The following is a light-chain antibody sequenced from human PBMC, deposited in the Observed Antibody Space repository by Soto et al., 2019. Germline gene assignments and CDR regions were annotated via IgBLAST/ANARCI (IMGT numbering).Light chain of an antibody. CDR1: QSVNSNY. CDR2: GTS. J-gene: IGKJ2*01. Sequence: EVVLTQSPGMLSLSPGEGATLSCRASQSVNSNYIGWYQQRPGQAPRLLMYGTSRRATGIPDRFSGSGSGTDFTLTISRLEPEDFAVYYCQQYGAQPYYFGQGTKLEIK. V-gene: IGKV3-20*01. CDR3: QQYGAQPYY.